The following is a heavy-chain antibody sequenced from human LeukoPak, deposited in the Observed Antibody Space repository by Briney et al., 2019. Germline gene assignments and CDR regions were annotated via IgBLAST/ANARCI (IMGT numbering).Heavy chain of an antibody. V-gene: IGHV3-23*01. CDR3: TRNSGWYGLS. J-gene: IGHJ1*01. Sequence: PGGSLRLSCAASGFTFSSSWMTWVRQAPGKGLEWDSAISGSGGSAYYADSVKGRFTISRDNSNNTLFLHLNSLRGEDTAVYYCTRNSGWYGLSWGQGTLVTVSS. CDR2: ISGSGGSA. D-gene: IGHD6-19*01. CDR1: GFTFSSSW.